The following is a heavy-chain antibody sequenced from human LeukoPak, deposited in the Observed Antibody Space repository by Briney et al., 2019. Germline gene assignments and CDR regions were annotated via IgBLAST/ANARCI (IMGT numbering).Heavy chain of an antibody. D-gene: IGHD1-26*01. J-gene: IGHJ4*02. CDR1: GFTFCSYA. Sequence: GGSLRLSCAASGFTFCSYAMHWVRQAPGKGLEWVAVISYDGSNKYYADSVKGRFTISRDNSKNTLYLQMNSLRAEDTAVYYCARDRTPQYSGYFDYWGQGTLVTVSS. V-gene: IGHV3-30*04. CDR2: ISYDGSNK. CDR3: ARDRTPQYSGYFDY.